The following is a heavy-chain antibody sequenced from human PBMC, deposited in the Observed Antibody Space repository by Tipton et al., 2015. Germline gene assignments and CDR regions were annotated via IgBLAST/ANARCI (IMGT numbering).Heavy chain of an antibody. D-gene: IGHD6-6*01. V-gene: IGHV3-73*01. J-gene: IGHJ4*02. Sequence: SLRLSCAASGFTFSDSPIHWVRQASGRGLEWVGRIRSKAKGYATAYAASVKGRFTVSRDDSKNTAYLQMNSLKTEDTAVYYCSGDSSASVDYFDAGGQGTLVTVSS. CDR2: IRSKAKGYAT. CDR1: GFTFSDSP. CDR3: SGDSSASVDYFDA.